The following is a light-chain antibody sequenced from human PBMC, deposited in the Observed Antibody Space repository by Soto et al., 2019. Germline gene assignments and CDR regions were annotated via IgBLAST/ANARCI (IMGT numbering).Light chain of an antibody. CDR2: GVT. Sequence: QSALTQPTSVSGSPGQSITISCTGNHNDIGTYDYVSWYQQHPGRAPRLLIHGVTTRPSGISGRFSASKSGLTASLTISGLQPEDEADYYCSSFTSNRIYVFGPGTMVTVL. CDR3: SSFTSNRIYV. V-gene: IGLV2-14*03. CDR1: HNDIGTYDY. J-gene: IGLJ1*01.